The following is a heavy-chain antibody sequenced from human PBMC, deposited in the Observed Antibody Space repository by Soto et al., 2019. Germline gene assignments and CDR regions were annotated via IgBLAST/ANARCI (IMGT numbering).Heavy chain of an antibody. Sequence: SETLSLTCAVSGDSISSGVFSWSWIRQPPGKGLEWIGYIYHSGTSFYNPSLKSRVTISVDTSKNQFSLKVNSVTAADTAVYYCARERIAARPGMGVGWFDPWGQGTLVTVSS. V-gene: IGHV4-30-2*01. CDR2: IYHSGTS. CDR1: GDSISSGVFS. J-gene: IGHJ5*02. D-gene: IGHD6-6*01. CDR3: ARERIAARPGMGVGWFDP.